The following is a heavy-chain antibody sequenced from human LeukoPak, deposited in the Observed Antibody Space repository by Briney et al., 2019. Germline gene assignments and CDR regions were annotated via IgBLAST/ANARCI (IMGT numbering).Heavy chain of an antibody. Sequence: ASVKVSCKASGYTFTSYAMHWARQAPGQRLEWMGWINAGNGNTKYSQKFQGRVTITRDTSASTAYMELSSLRSEDTAVYYCARGVRWFGESYYFDYWGQGTLVTVSS. CDR3: ARGVRWFGESYYFDY. D-gene: IGHD3-10*01. CDR2: INAGNGNT. CDR1: GYTFTSYA. J-gene: IGHJ4*02. V-gene: IGHV1-3*01.